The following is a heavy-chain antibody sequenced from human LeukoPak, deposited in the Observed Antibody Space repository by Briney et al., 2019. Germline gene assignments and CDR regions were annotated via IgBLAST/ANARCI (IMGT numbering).Heavy chain of an antibody. Sequence: PSETLSLTCTVSGGSISSSSYYWGWIRQPPGKGLEWIGSIYYSGSTYYNPSLKSRVTISVDTSKNQFSLKLSSVTAADTAVYYCARDLGSSTSRSDYWGQGTLVTASS. CDR3: ARDLGSSTSRSDY. J-gene: IGHJ4*02. CDR2: IYYSGST. D-gene: IGHD2-2*01. V-gene: IGHV4-39*07. CDR1: GGSISSSSYY.